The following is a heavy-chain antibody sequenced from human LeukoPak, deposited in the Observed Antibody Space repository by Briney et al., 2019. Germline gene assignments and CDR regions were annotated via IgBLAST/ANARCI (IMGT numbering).Heavy chain of an antibody. CDR2: IWYDGSNK. CDR1: GFTFSSYG. J-gene: IGHJ6*02. Sequence: GGSLRLSCAASGFTFSSYGMHWVRQAPGKGLEWVAVIWYDGSNKYYADSVEGRFTISRDNSKNTLYLQMNSLRAEDTAVYYCARYCSGGRCYLGYYYYGMDVWGQGTTVTVSS. CDR3: ARYCSGGRCYLGYYYYGMDV. V-gene: IGHV3-33*01. D-gene: IGHD2-15*01.